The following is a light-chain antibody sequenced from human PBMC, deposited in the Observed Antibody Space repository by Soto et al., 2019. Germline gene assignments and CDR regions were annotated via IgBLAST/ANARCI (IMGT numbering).Light chain of an antibody. CDR2: SAS. V-gene: IGKV3-15*01. Sequence: EIVMTQSPVTLSVSPGERATLSCTASQSVNNNVAWYQQKPGHTPRLLIYSASIGATGTPARFSGSGSGSDFTLTISSLQSEDFAVYYCQQYNKCPLTFGPGTKVDIK. CDR1: QSVNNN. CDR3: QQYNKCPLT. J-gene: IGKJ3*01.